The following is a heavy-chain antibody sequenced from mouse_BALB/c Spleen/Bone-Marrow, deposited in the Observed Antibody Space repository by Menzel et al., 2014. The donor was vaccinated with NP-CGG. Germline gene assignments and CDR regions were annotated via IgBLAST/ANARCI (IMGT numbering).Heavy chain of an antibody. CDR2: IYPYNGGT. D-gene: IGHD2-3*01. Sequence: VQLQQSGPELVKPGASVKISCKASGYTFTDYNMHWVKQSHGRSLEWIGYIYPYNGGTGYNQKLKSKATLTVDNSSSTAYMELRSLTSEDSAVYYCARGWLLSWFAYWGQGTLVTVSA. V-gene: IGHV1S29*02. CDR1: GYTFTDYN. J-gene: IGHJ3*01. CDR3: ARGWLLSWFAY.